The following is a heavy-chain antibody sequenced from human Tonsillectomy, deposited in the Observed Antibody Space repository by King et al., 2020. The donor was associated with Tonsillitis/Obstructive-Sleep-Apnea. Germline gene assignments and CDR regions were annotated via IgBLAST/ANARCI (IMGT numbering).Heavy chain of an antibody. D-gene: IGHD1-1*01. Sequence: QLQESGGGLVQPGGSLRLSCAASGFTFSSYAMTWVRQAPGKGLEWVSSISGSGGRIYYADSVKGRFTISRDNSKNTLYLQMYSLRAEDTAVYYCARSGTMSDDAMDVWGQGTTVTVSS. CDR2: ISGSGGRI. CDR3: ARSGTMSDDAMDV. V-gene: IGHV3-23*01. J-gene: IGHJ6*02. CDR1: GFTFSSYA.